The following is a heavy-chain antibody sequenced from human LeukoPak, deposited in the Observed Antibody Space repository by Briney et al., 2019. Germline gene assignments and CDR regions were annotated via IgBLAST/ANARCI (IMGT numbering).Heavy chain of an antibody. V-gene: IGHV4-39*07. CDR3: ARESCSGGSCYPDAFDI. J-gene: IGHJ3*02. D-gene: IGHD2-15*01. CDR1: GGSISSYY. Sequence: SETLSLTCTVSGGSISSYYWGWIRQPPGKGLEWIGSIYYSGSTYYNPSLKSRVTISVDTSKNQFSLKLSSVTAADTAVYYCARESCSGGSCYPDAFDIWGQGTMVTVSS. CDR2: IYYSGST.